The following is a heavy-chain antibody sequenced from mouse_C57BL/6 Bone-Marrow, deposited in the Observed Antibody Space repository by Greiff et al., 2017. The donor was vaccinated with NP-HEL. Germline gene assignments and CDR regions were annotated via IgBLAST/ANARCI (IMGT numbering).Heavy chain of an antibody. CDR2: IYPGSGST. J-gene: IGHJ4*01. CDR1: GYTFTSYW. Sequence: VQLQQPGAELVKPGASVKMSCKASGYTFTSYWITWVKQRPGQGLEWIGDIYPGSGSTNYNEKFKSKATLTVDTSSSTAYMQLSSLTSEDSAVYYCARNEDLRSPDGYYYYAMDYWGQGTSVTVSS. CDR3: ARNEDLRSPDGYYYYAMDY. D-gene: IGHD2-3*01. V-gene: IGHV1-55*01.